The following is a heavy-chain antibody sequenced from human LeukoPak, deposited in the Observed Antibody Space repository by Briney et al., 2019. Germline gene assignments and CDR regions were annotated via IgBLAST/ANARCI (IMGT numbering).Heavy chain of an antibody. Sequence: SETLSLTCTVSGGSISSYYWSWIRQPPGKGLEWIGYIYYSGSTYYNPSLKSRVTISVDTSKSQFSLKVSSVTAADTAVYYCARDRFDDSSGYYYHYYYYMNVWGKGTTVTVSS. CDR1: GGSISSYY. CDR2: IYYSGST. D-gene: IGHD3-22*01. CDR3: ARDRFDDSSGYYYHYYYYMNV. V-gene: IGHV4-59*12. J-gene: IGHJ6*03.